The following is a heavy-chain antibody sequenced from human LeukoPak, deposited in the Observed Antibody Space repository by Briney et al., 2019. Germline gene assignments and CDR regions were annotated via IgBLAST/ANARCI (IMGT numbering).Heavy chain of an antibody. D-gene: IGHD3-10*01. CDR3: ARDLHYYGSGP. J-gene: IGHJ5*02. CDR2: ISGTSSYM. CDR1: GFTFSSYS. V-gene: IGHV3-21*01. Sequence: GGSLRLSCAASGFTFSSYSMNWVRQAPGKGLDWVSGISGTSSYMYYGDSVKGRFTVSRDNAKNSLYLQMESLRVEDTAVYYCARDLHYYGSGPWGQGTLVTVSS.